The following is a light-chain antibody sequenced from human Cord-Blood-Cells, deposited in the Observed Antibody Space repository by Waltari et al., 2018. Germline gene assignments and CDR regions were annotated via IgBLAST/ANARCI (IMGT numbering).Light chain of an antibody. Sequence: QSALTQPASVSGSPGPSITISCTGTSSDVGSYNLVSWYPQHPGKAPKRMIYEGSKRPSGVSNRFAGSKSGNTASLTSSGLQAEDEADYYCCSYAGSSTWVFGGGTKLTVL. J-gene: IGLJ3*02. CDR2: EGS. V-gene: IGLV2-23*01. CDR1: SSDVGSYNL. CDR3: CSYAGSSTWV.